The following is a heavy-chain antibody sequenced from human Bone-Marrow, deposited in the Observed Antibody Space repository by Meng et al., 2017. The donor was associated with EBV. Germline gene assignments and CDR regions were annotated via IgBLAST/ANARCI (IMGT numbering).Heavy chain of an antibody. D-gene: IGHD3-10*01. V-gene: IGHV3-15*01. CDR3: TTDPPYTMGRYSQH. J-gene: IGHJ1*01. Sequence: EVQLVESGGGLVQPGGSLRLSCSVSGFIFSNLWMTWVRQAPGRGLEWVGLIKSNVNGGTTDYAAPMKGKFTISRDDSKSTIYLQMNSLKAEDTAVYFCTTDPPYTMGRYSQHWGQGTLVTVSS. CDR2: IKSNVNGGTT. CDR1: GFIFSNLW.